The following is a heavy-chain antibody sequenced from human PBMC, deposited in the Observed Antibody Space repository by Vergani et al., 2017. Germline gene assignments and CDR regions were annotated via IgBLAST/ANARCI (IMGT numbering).Heavy chain of an antibody. CDR1: GGTFSSYA. D-gene: IGHD2-15*01. V-gene: IGHV1-69*11. CDR2: IIPSLATT. Sequence: QVQLVQSGAEVKKPGSSVKVSCKASGGTFSSYAHNWVRQAPGQRLEWMGSIIPSLATTIYAQKFQGRVTITADESTSTAYMELSSLKSEDTAVFYCSRATCSGGSCYRGFEYWRPGSLVTVSS. CDR3: SRATCSGGSCYRGFEY. J-gene: IGHJ4*01.